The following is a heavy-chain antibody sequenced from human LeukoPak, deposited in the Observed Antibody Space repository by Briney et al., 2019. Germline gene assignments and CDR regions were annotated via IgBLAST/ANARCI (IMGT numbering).Heavy chain of an antibody. V-gene: IGHV3-74*01. CDR3: ARSSAAAGTYFDY. J-gene: IGHJ4*02. CDR1: GFTFSRYW. D-gene: IGHD6-13*01. Sequence: GGSLRLSCAASGFTFSRYWMHWVRHAPGKGLVWVSRINSDGSSTRYADSVKGRFTISRDNAKNTLYLQMNSLRAEDTAVYYCARSSAAAGTYFDYWGQGTLVTVSS. CDR2: INSDGSST.